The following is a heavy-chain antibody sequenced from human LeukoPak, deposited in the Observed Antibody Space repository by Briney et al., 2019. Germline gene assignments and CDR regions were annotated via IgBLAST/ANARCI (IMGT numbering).Heavy chain of an antibody. V-gene: IGHV4-59*05. Sequence: PSETLSLTCTVSGGSISSYYWSWIRQPPGKGLEWIGRIYYSGSTYYNPSLKSRVTISVDTSKNQFSLKLSSVTAADTAVYYCACGAYYDILTGYNAFDIWGQGTMVTVSS. J-gene: IGHJ3*02. CDR3: ACGAYYDILTGYNAFDI. CDR2: IYYSGST. D-gene: IGHD3-9*01. CDR1: GGSISSYY.